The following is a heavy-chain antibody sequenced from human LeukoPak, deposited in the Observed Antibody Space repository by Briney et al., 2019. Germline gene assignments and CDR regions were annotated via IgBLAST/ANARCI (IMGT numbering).Heavy chain of an antibody. CDR2: IYYSGST. Sequence: SETLSLTCTVSGGSISSSSYNWGWIRQPPGKGLEWIGSIYYSGSTYYNPSLKSRVTISVDTSKNQFSLKLSSVTAADTAVYYCARGRGRDGDNLVNWGQGTLVTVSS. CDR1: GGSISSSSYN. D-gene: IGHD5-24*01. CDR3: ARGRGRDGDNLVN. V-gene: IGHV4-39*07. J-gene: IGHJ4*02.